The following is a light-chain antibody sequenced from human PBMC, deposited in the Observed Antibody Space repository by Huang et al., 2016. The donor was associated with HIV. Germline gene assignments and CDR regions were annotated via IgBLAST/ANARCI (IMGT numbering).Light chain of an antibody. CDR3: LQHNGHPLT. J-gene: IGKJ4*01. CDR2: DAS. Sequence: DIQMTQSPSVMSASVGDRVTISCRASQVISNRLVGFQQKPGRVPKRLIHDASSLESGVPTRFIGSGSGTECTLTINSLQPEDFATYYCLQHNGHPLTFGGGTRVEIK. V-gene: IGKV1-17*03. CDR1: QVISNR.